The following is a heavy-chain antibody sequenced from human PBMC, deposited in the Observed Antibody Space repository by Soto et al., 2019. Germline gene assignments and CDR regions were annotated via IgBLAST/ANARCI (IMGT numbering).Heavy chain of an antibody. D-gene: IGHD3-3*01. V-gene: IGHV1-2*02. CDR3: ARPMDPPYYDFWSGYENYYYGMDV. CDR1: GYTFTGYY. CDR2: INPNSGGT. J-gene: IGHJ6*02. Sequence: VSVKVSCKASGYTFTGYYMHWVRQAPGQGLEWMGWINPNSGGTNYAQKFQGRVTMTRDTSISTAYMELSRLRSDDTAVYYCARPMDPPYYDFWSGYENYYYGMDVWGQGTTVTVSS.